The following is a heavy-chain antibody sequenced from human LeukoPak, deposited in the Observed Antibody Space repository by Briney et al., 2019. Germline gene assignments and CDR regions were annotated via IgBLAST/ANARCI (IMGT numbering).Heavy chain of an antibody. Sequence: SETLSLTCAVYGGSFSGYYWSWIRQPPGKGLEWIGEINHSGSTNYNPSLKSRVTISVDTSKNQFSLKLSSVAAADTAVYYCASRNLDGYNWSYWGQGTLVTVSS. D-gene: IGHD5-24*01. CDR1: GGSFSGYY. V-gene: IGHV4-34*01. CDR3: ASRNLDGYNWSY. J-gene: IGHJ4*02. CDR2: INHSGST.